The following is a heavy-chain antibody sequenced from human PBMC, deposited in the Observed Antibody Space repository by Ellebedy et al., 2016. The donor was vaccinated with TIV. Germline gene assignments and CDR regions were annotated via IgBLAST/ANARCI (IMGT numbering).Heavy chain of an antibody. Sequence: PGGSLRLSCAASGITFSHYAMHWVRQAPGKGLEWVAVISYDGRNKYYADSVKGRFTISRDNSKITLYLQMNSLSVEDTAVYYCARVVRQWLVHYYGMDVWGQGTTVTVSS. V-gene: IGHV3-30*04. J-gene: IGHJ6*02. CDR3: ARVVRQWLVHYYGMDV. D-gene: IGHD6-19*01. CDR2: ISYDGRNK. CDR1: GITFSHYA.